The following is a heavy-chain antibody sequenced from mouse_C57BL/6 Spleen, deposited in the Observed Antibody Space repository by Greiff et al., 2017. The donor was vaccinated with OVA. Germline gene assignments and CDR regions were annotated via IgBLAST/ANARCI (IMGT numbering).Heavy chain of an antibody. CDR3: ARGWEMDY. V-gene: IGHV1-85*01. J-gene: IGHJ2*01. CDR2: IYPRDCST. D-gene: IGHD4-1*01. CDR1: GYTFTIYD. Sequence: QVQLQQSGPELVKPGASVKLSCKASGYTFTIYDINWVKQRPGQGLEWIGWIYPRDCSTKYNEKFKGKATLTVDTSSSTAYMELHSLTSEDSAVYFCARGWEMDYWGQGTTLTVSS.